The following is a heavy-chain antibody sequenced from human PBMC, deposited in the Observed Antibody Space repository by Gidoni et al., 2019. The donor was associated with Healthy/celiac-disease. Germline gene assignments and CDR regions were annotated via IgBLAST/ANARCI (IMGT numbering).Heavy chain of an antibody. J-gene: IGHJ5*02. Sequence: EVLLVVSGGGVVRTGGDLQPSQAAHGFTFVDYGIGWVPKAPGKVLEWVSGINWNGGSTGYAASVKGRFTISRDNAKNSLYLQMNSLRAEDTALYYCAREYGTAGWFDPWGQGTLVTVSS. CDR1: GFTFVDYG. CDR3: AREYGTAGWFDP. D-gene: IGHD6-13*01. CDR2: INWNGGST. V-gene: IGHV3-20*03.